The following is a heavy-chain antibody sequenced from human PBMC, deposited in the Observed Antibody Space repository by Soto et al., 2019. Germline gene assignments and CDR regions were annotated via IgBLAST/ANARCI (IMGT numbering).Heavy chain of an antibody. CDR2: INAGNGNT. J-gene: IGHJ4*02. CDR1: GYTFTSYA. D-gene: IGHD4-17*01. Sequence: QVQLVQSGAEEKKPGASVKVSCKASGYTFTSYAMHWVRQAPGQRLEWMGWINAGNGNTKYSQKFQGRVTITRDTSASTAYMELSSLRSEDTAVYYCARGPLKLRPFDYWGQGTLVTVSS. CDR3: ARGPLKLRPFDY. V-gene: IGHV1-3*05.